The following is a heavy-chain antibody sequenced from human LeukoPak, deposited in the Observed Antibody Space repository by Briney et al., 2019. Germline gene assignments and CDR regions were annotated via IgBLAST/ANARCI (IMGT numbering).Heavy chain of an antibody. J-gene: IGHJ4*02. CDR1: GYTFTSYD. V-gene: IGHV1-8*01. D-gene: IGHD3-22*01. Sequence: ASVKVSCKASGYTFTSYDTNWVRQATGQGLEWMGWMNPNSGNTGYAQKFQGRVTMTTNTSISTAYMELSRLRSGDTAVYYCARGMGSGSYSAAYYFDYWGQGTLVTVSS. CDR3: ARGMGSGSYSAAYYFDY. CDR2: MNPNSGNT.